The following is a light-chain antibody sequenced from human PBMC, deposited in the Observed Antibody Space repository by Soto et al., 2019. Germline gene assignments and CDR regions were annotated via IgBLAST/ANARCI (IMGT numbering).Light chain of an antibody. J-gene: IGKJ4*01. Sequence: DIQLTQSPSFLSASVGDRVTITCRASQGISTFLAWYQQHPGTAPKRLIYDASNLQSGVPSRFSGSGSGTEVPLTISRLQPEDFATYYCQQVNNYPLTFGGGTKVEIK. CDR1: QGISTF. CDR3: QQVNNYPLT. V-gene: IGKV1-9*01. CDR2: DAS.